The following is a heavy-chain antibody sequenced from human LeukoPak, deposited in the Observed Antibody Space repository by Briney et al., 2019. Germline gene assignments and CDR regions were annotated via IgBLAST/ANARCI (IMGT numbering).Heavy chain of an antibody. CDR1: GFAFDEHG. Sequence: PGGSLRLSCTASGFAFDEHGMSWVRQAPGKGLEWVGRIKSKTDGGTTDYAAPVKGRFTISRDDSKNTLYLQMNSLKTEDTAVYYCTTKKLGATTIYFDYWGQGTLVTVSS. V-gene: IGHV3-15*01. CDR3: TTKKLGATTIYFDY. J-gene: IGHJ4*02. D-gene: IGHD1-26*01. CDR2: IKSKTDGGTT.